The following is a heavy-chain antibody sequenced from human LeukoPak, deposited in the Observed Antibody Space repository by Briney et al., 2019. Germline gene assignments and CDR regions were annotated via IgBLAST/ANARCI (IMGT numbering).Heavy chain of an antibody. D-gene: IGHD3-10*01. Sequence: PSETLSLTCTVPGGAISSYYWSCIRQPPGKGLEWIGYIYYSGSTNYNPSLKSRVTMSVDTSKNQFSLKLTAVTAADGAGHSCAKAWVHLDYWGQGTLVTVSS. CDR2: IYYSGST. CDR3: AKAWVHLDY. J-gene: IGHJ4*02. V-gene: IGHV4-59*01. CDR1: GGAISSYY.